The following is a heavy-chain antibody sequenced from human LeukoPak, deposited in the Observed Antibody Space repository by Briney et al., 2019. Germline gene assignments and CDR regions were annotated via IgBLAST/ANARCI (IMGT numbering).Heavy chain of an antibody. CDR1: GFTLSSYW. CDR2: INSDGSST. D-gene: IGHD3-10*01. J-gene: IGHJ4*02. CDR3: ARGMRITMVRGVIPHDY. Sequence: PGGSLRLSCAASGFTLSSYWMHWVRQAPGKGLVWVSRINSDGSSTSHADSVKGRFTISRDNAKNTLYLQMNSLRAEDTAVYYCARGMRITMVRGVIPHDYWGQGTLVTVSS. V-gene: IGHV3-74*01.